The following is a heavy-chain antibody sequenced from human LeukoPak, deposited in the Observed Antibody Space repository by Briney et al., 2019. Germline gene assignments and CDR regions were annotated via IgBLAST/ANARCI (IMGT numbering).Heavy chain of an antibody. CDR3: ARHGRPDCTSDRCFSWFDS. CDR1: GGSISSYH. D-gene: IGHD2-21*01. CDR2: MYISGTT. J-gene: IGHJ5*01. V-gene: IGHV4-4*09. Sequence: PSETLSLTCSVSGGSISSYHWSWIRQTPGKGLEWIGFMYISGTTNYNPSFKSRVTISVDPSKNQLSLHLNSVTAADAAAYFCARHGRPDCTSDRCFSWFDSWGQGTVVTVSS.